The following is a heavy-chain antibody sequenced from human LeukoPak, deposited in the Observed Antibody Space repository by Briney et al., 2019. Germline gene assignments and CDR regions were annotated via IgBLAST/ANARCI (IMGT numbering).Heavy chain of an antibody. CDR1: GGSISSGGYY. CDR3: ARGGYSYGFGGYGALG. Sequence: SETLSLTCTVSGGSISSGGYYWSRIRQHPGKGLEWIGYIYYSGSTYYNPSLKSRVTISVDTSKNQFSLKLSSVTAADTAVYYCARGGYSYGFGGYGALGWGQGTLVTVSS. J-gene: IGHJ4*02. V-gene: IGHV4-31*03. CDR2: IYYSGST. D-gene: IGHD5-18*01.